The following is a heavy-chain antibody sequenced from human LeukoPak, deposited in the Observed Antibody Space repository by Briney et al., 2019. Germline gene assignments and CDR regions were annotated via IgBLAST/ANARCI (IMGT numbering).Heavy chain of an antibody. CDR1: GYTFTGHY. J-gene: IGHJ4*02. Sequence: ASVKVSCKASGYTFTGHYMHWVRQAPGQGLEWMGWINPNSGGTNYAQKFQGRVTMTRDTSISTAYMELSRLRSDDTAVYYCARDRQLYSSGWYVNYWGQGTLVTVSS. D-gene: IGHD6-19*01. CDR3: ARDRQLYSSGWYVNY. CDR2: INPNSGGT. V-gene: IGHV1-2*02.